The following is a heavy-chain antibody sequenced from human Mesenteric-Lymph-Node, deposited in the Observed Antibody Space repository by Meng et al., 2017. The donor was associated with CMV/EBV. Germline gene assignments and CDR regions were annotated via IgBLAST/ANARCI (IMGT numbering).Heavy chain of an antibody. CDR3: ARSEVRDFWSGYHFDY. CDR1: GDSVSSNSAA. CDR2: TYYRSKWYD. V-gene: IGHV6-1*01. D-gene: IGHD3-3*01. J-gene: IGHJ4*02. Sequence: SCAISGDSVSSNSAAWNWIRQSPSRGLEWLGRTYYRSKWYDDYAVSVKSRMTINPDTSKNQFSLQLNSVTPEDTAVYYCARSEVRDFWSGYHFDYWGQGTLVTVSS.